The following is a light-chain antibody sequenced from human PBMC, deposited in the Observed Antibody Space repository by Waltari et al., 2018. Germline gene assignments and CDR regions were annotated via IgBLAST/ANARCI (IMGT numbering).Light chain of an antibody. Sequence: SALTQPASVSGSPGQSLTISCTGTSNHIGGYNFVSWYQRHPGKAPKLIIFDVTQRPSGVSDRFSASKSGTTASLTISALQSEDEAEYYCCSYAGASSLMFGGGTKLTVL. V-gene: IGLV2-23*02. J-gene: IGLJ3*02. CDR3: CSYAGASSLM. CDR2: DVT. CDR1: SNHIGGYNF.